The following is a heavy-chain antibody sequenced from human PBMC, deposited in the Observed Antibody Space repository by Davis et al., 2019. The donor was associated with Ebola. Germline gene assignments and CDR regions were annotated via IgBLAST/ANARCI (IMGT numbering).Heavy chain of an antibody. CDR3: ARDTTVTPPDY. J-gene: IGHJ4*02. Sequence: SVKVSCKASGGTFSSYAISWVRQAPGQGLEWMGGIIPIFGTANYAQKFQGRVTMTTDTSTSTAYMELRSLRSDDTAVYYCARDTTVTPPDYWGQGTLVTVSS. CDR1: GGTFSSYA. D-gene: IGHD4-17*01. CDR2: IIPIFGTA. V-gene: IGHV1-69*05.